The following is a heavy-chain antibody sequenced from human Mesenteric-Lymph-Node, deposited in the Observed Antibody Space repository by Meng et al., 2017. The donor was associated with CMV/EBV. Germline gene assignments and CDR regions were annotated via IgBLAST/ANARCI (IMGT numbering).Heavy chain of an antibody. D-gene: IGHD6-19*01. CDR3: ARDDSGSFDY. Sequence: GESLKISCAASGFTFSSYAMHWVRQAPGKGLEWVAVISYDGSNKYYADSVKGRFTISRDNAKNSLYLQMNSLRAEDTAVYYCARDDSGSFDYWGQGTLVTVSS. CDR2: ISYDGSNK. V-gene: IGHV3-30*04. CDR1: GFTFSSYA. J-gene: IGHJ4*02.